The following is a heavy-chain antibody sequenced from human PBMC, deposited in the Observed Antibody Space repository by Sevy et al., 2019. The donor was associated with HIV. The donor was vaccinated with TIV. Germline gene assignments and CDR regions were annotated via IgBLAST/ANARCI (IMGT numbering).Heavy chain of an antibody. J-gene: IGHJ1*01. CDR1: GFTFGDYA. CDR2: CRSKAYGGPT. D-gene: IGHD3-22*01. Sequence: GGSLRLSCTASGFTFGDYAMSWVRQAPGKGLEWVGYCRSKAYGGPTEYAASVKGRFTISRDDSKSIVYLQMNSLKTEDTDVYYCTRLATYYYDSSGYRYFQHWGQGTLVTVSS. CDR3: TRLATYYYDSSGYRYFQH. V-gene: IGHV3-49*04.